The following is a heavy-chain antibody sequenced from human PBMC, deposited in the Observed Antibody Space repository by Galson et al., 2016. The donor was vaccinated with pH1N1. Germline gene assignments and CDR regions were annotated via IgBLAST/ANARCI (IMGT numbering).Heavy chain of an antibody. V-gene: IGHV1-18*01. CDR3: ARGRGDLAGYYYGLDV. CDR1: GDSFNRYG. CDR2: INTRTGCT. J-gene: IGHJ6*02. Sequence: SVKVSCKAPGDSFNRYGITWVLQAPGQGLQWMGWINTRTGCTKNSQKFQGRVTMTTDTTASTVHMELTSLKYDDTGVYYCARGRGDLAGYYYGLDVWGQGTTVTVSS.